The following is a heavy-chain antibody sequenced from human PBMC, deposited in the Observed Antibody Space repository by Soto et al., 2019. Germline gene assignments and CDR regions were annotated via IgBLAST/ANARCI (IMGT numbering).Heavy chain of an antibody. CDR3: TPIQWNWNY. Sequence: EVQLLESGGGLVQPGGSLRLSCAASGFTFTSYAMSWVRQPPGKGLEWVSGIAGSGESTYYADSVKGRFTISRDNTKHTLYLHMSSLLAEDTAVYYCTPIQWNWNYWGQVTLVTVSS. CDR2: IAGSGEST. D-gene: IGHD1-1*01. V-gene: IGHV3-23*01. CDR1: GFTFTSYA. J-gene: IGHJ4*02.